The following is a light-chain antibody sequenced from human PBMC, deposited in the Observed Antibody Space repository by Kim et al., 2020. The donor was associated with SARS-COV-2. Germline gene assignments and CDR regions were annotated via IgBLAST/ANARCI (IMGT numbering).Light chain of an antibody. J-gene: IGLJ2*01. CDR1: RRDVSSNNR. CDR2: EVS. V-gene: IGLV2-18*02. CDR3: SSYTSSSTLI. Sequence: QSVTISCTGTRRDVSSNNRVSWYQQPPGTAPKLIIYEVSDRPSGVPHRFSGSKSGNTASLTISWLQTEDEADYYCSSYTSSSTLIFGGGTKVTVL.